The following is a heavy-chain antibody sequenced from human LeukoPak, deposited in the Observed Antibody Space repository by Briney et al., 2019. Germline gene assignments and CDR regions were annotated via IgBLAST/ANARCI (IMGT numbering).Heavy chain of an antibody. Sequence: SETLSLTCTVSGGSISSYYWSWLRQPPGEGLEWIGYIYYSGRTNYNPSLKSPVTISVDTSKNKFSLKLISVTAADTAVYYCARALYSGYVDYWGQGTLVTVSS. CDR3: ARALYSGYVDY. CDR1: GGSISSYY. J-gene: IGHJ4*02. CDR2: IYYSGRT. V-gene: IGHV4-59*01. D-gene: IGHD5-12*01.